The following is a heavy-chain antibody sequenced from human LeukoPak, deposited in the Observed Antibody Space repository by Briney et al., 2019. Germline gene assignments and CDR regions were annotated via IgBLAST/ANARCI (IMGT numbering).Heavy chain of an antibody. CDR3: ARERGLGGVLSDY. V-gene: IGHV4-4*07. D-gene: IGHD3-16*01. CDR1: GGSISNYY. CDR2: IYTSGST. J-gene: IGHJ4*02. Sequence: PSETLSLTCTVSGGSISNYYWSWIRQPAGKGLEWIGRIYTSGSTNYNPSLKSRVTISVYKSKNQFSLKLSSVTPADTAVYYCARERGLGGVLSDYWGQGTLVTVSS.